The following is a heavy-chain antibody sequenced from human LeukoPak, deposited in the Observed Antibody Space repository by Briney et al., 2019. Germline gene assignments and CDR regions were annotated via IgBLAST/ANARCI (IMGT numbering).Heavy chain of an antibody. D-gene: IGHD5-24*01. CDR2: SYSGGST. V-gene: IGHV3-53*01. Sequence: GGSLRLSCAASGFTISRYYMSWVRQAPGKGLEWVARSYSGGSTYYADSVEGRFTISRDNSTNMMFLQMNSRRADDAAVYYCARGPDVDGYIHDPFDYWGQGDPVPGSS. CDR1: GFTISRYY. CDR3: ARGPDVDGYIHDPFDY. J-gene: IGHJ4*02.